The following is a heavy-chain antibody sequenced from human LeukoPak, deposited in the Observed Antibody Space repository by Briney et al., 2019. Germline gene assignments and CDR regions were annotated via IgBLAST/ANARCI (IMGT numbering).Heavy chain of an antibody. CDR2: IYYSGST. D-gene: IGHD4-23*01. V-gene: IGHV4-39*01. Sequence: SETLSLTCTVSGGSISNSGYYWAWIRQPPGKGLDWIGSIYYSGSTYYNSSLKRRVTISVDTSKNQFSLKLSSVTAADTAVYCWEIHSTVVTPMTHFDYWGQGTLVTVSS. J-gene: IGHJ4*02. CDR1: GGSISNSGYY. CDR3: EIHSTVVTPMTHFDY.